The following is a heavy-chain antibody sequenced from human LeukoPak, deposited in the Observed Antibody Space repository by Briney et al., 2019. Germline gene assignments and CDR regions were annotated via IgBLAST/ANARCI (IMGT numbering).Heavy chain of an antibody. J-gene: IGHJ4*02. CDR2: IYYSGST. CDR1: GGSISSSSYY. CDR3: ARARIMITFGGVIVIPFDY. V-gene: IGHV4-39*07. Sequence: SETLSLTCTVSGGSISSSSYYWGWIRQPPGKGLEWIGSIYYSGSTYYNPSLKSRVTISVDTSKNQFSLKLSSVTAADTAVYYCARARIMITFGGVIVIPFDYWGQGTLVTVSS. D-gene: IGHD3-16*02.